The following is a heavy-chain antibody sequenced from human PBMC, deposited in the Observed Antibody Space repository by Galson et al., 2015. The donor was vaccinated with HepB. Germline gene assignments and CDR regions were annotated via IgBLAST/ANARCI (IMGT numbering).Heavy chain of an antibody. V-gene: IGHV6-1*01. CDR3: AREPYGSGSADHWFDP. CDR1: GDSVSSNTAA. D-gene: IGHD3-10*01. J-gene: IGHJ5*02. CDR2: TYYKSKWNN. Sequence: CAISGDSVSSNTAAWSWVRQSPSRGLEWLGRTYYKSKWNNDYAVSVKSRIAINPDTSKNQFSLQLNSGTPEDTAVYYCAREPYGSGSADHWFDPWGQGILVTVSS.